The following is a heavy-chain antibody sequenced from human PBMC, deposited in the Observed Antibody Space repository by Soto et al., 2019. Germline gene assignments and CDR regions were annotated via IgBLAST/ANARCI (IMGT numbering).Heavy chain of an antibody. V-gene: IGHV2-70*04. CDR3: ARIEGSGSAFDI. Sequence: SGPTLVNPTQTLTLTCTFSGFSFSTSEMRVGWIRQPPGKALEWLARIDWYDDKFYNISLKTRLTISKDTSKNQVVLTMTNMDPVDTATYYCARIEGSGSAFDIWGQGTMVTVSS. CDR2: IDWYDDK. J-gene: IGHJ3*02. CDR1: GFSFSTSEMR. D-gene: IGHD2-15*01.